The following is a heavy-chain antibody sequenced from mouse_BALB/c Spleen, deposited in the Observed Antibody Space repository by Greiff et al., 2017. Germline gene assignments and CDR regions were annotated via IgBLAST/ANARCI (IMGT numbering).Heavy chain of an antibody. CDR3: ARGPYGSSYWFAY. CDR2: ISYSGST. CDR1: GDSITSGY. J-gene: IGHJ3*01. V-gene: IGHV3-8*02. Sequence: EVQLQESGPSLVKPSQTLSLTCSVTGDSITSGYWNWIRKFPGNKLEYMGYISYSGSTYYNPSLKSRISITRDTSKNQYYLQLNSVTTEDTATYYCARGPYGSSYWFAYWGQGTLVTVSA. D-gene: IGHD1-1*01.